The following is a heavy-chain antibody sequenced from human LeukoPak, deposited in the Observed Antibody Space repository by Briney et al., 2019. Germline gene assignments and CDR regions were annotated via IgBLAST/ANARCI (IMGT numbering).Heavy chain of an antibody. J-gene: IGHJ4*02. V-gene: IGHV4-39*01. CDR2: IYYSGST. D-gene: IGHD2-21*01. CDR3: ARARDGPLRYFDY. Sequence: SETLSLTCTVSGGSISGYYWGWIRQPPGKGLEWIGSIYYSGSTYYNPSLKSRVTISVDTSKNQFSLRLSSVTAADTAVYYCARARDGPLRYFDYWGQGTLVTVSS. CDR1: GGSISGYY.